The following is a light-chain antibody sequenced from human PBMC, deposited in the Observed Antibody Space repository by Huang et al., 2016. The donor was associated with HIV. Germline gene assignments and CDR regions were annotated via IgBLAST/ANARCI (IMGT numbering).Light chain of an antibody. CDR1: QSVSSSY. Sequence: EIVLTQSPGTLSLSPGERATRSCRASQSVSSSYLAWYQQKPGHAPRLLIYGASSRATGIADRFSGSWSGTDFTLTISRLEPEDFAVYYCQQYGSSPTFGQGTKVEIK. V-gene: IGKV3-20*01. CDR2: GAS. J-gene: IGKJ1*01. CDR3: QQYGSSPT.